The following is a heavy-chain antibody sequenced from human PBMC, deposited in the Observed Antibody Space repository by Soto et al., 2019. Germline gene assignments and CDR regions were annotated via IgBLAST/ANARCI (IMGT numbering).Heavy chain of an antibody. CDR1: GFTFNSYT. CDR3: ARKGKNNGELDY. CDR2: ITPDSAYI. D-gene: IGHD1-26*01. Sequence: EVQLVESGGGLVKPGGSLRLSCAASGFTFNSYTMEWVRQAPGKGLEWVSSITPDSAYINYADSRKGRFTISRDNAKMSLYLQMNSLRADDTAVYFCARKGKNNGELDYWGQGTLVTVSS. V-gene: IGHV3-21*01. J-gene: IGHJ4*02.